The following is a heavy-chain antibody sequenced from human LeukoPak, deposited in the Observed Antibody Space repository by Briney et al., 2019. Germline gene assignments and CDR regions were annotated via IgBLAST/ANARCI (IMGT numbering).Heavy chain of an antibody. V-gene: IGHV3-74*01. D-gene: IGHD6-13*01. CDR2: INSDGSGA. CDR3: ARGTLTAPGIDY. Sequence: PGGSLRLSCAASGFDFATYWMFWVRQAPGKELVWVAQINSDGSGATYGDSAKGRFSISRDNAKNTLFLYMSGLRAEDTAVYYCARGTLTAPGIDYWGQGTLVAVSS. CDR1: GFDFATYW. J-gene: IGHJ4*02.